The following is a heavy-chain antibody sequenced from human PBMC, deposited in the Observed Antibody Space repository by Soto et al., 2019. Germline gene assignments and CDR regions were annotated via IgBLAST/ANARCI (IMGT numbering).Heavy chain of an antibody. D-gene: IGHD5-12*01. CDR2: IIPIFGTA. CDR1: GGTFSSYA. CDR3: ARERQKWLRLGSMVY. V-gene: IGHV1-69*13. J-gene: IGHJ4*02. Sequence: ASVKVSCKASGGTFSSYAISWVRQAPGQGLEWMGGIIPIFGTANYAQKFQGRVTIPADESTSTAYMELSSLRSEDTAVYYCARERQKWLRLGSMVYWGQGTLVTVSS.